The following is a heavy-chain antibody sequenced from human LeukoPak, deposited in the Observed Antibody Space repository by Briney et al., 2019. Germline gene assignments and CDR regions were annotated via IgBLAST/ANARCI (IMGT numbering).Heavy chain of an antibody. D-gene: IGHD6-19*01. CDR3: ARLPGIAVDDAFDI. CDR2: ISYDGSNK. Sequence: PGRSLRLSCAASGFTFSSYGMHWVRQAPGKGLEWVAVISYDGSNKYYVDSVKGRFTISRNNSKNTLYLQMNSLRAEDTAVYYCARLPGIAVDDAFDIWGQGTMVTVSS. CDR1: GFTFSSYG. J-gene: IGHJ3*02. V-gene: IGHV3-30*03.